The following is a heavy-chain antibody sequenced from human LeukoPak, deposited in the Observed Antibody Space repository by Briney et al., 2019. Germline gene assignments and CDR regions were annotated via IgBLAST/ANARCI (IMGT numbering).Heavy chain of an antibody. CDR1: GFTFSSYE. J-gene: IGHJ6*03. Sequence: GGSLRLSXAASGFTFSSYEMNWVRQAPGKGLEWVSYISSSGSTIYYADSVKGRFTISRDNAKNSLYLQMNSLRAEDTAVYYCARVGCSGGSCYAYYYYYYMDVWGTGTTVTVSS. V-gene: IGHV3-48*03. CDR2: ISSSGSTI. CDR3: ARVGCSGGSCYAYYYYYYMDV. D-gene: IGHD2-15*01.